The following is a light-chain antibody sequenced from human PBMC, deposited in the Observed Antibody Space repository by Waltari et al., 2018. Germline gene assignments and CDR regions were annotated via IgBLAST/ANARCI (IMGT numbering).Light chain of an antibody. J-gene: IGLJ1*01. CDR1: SSAFVNYNL. Sequence: QSGLTQPASVFGSPGQSVHIPRPGGSSAFVNYNLVSWYQQHPGKAPKLLIYEGTKRPSGISTRVSASTSGNMASLTISGLQAEDEADYYCCTKGGTTSRYVFGSGTKVIVL. CDR3: CTKGGTTSRYV. CDR2: EGT. V-gene: IGLV2-23*01.